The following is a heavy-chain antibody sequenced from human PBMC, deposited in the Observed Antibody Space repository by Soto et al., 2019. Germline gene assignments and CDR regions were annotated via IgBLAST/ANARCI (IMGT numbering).Heavy chain of an antibody. Sequence: SETLSLTCAVSGGSISSAGYSWSWIRQPPGKGLEWIGFIYHSGSTYYNPSLKSRVTISVDRSKNQFSLKVSSVTAADTAVYYCARGIGTNLDYWGQGTLVTV. CDR2: IYHSGST. J-gene: IGHJ4*02. CDR1: GGSISSAGYS. CDR3: ARGIGTNLDY. V-gene: IGHV4-30-2*01. D-gene: IGHD2-8*01.